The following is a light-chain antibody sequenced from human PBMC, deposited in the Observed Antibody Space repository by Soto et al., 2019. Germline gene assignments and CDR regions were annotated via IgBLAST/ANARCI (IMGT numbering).Light chain of an antibody. J-gene: IGLJ1*01. CDR1: NIGNKR. CDR3: QVWDIMTDNYV. Sequence: SYELTQSPSVSVAPEKTATITCGGNNIGNKRVHWYRQKPGQAPVLLISYDSDRPSGIRERFSGSNSGNTATLTISRVEAGDEADYYCQVWDIMTDNYVFGSGTKLTVL. V-gene: IGLV3-21*04. CDR2: YDS.